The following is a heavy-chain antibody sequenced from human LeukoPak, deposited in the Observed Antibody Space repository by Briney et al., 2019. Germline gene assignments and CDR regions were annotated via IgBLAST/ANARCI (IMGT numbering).Heavy chain of an antibody. CDR1: GDSVSSNSVT. J-gene: IGHJ5*02. CDR2: TYYRSTWYN. D-gene: IGHD2-2*01. Sequence: SQTLSLTCAISGDSVSSNSVTWNWIRQSPSRGLEWLGGTYYRSTWYNDYAVSVRGRITVNPDTSKNQFSLHLNSVTPEDTAVYYCARRLTQYDCFDPWGQGILVTVSS. CDR3: ARRLTQYDCFDP. V-gene: IGHV6-1*01.